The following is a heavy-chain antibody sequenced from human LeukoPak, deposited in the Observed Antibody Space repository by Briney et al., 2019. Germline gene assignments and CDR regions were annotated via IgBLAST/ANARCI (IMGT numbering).Heavy chain of an antibody. Sequence: PSETLSLTCTVSGDXISLYYCSWIRQPPGKGLQWIGYIYYSGSTNYKPSLKSRVTITIDTSKNQFSLKLSSVTAADTAVYYCARQRGRWDSFDYWGQGTLVTVSS. CDR2: IYYSGST. V-gene: IGHV4-59*08. J-gene: IGHJ4*02. CDR3: ARQRGRWDSFDY. D-gene: IGHD1-26*01. CDR1: GDXISLYY.